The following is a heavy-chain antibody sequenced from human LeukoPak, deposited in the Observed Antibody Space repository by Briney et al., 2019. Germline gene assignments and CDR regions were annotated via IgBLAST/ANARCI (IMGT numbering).Heavy chain of an antibody. D-gene: IGHD3-22*01. Sequence: GSLRLSCAASGFTFSSYSMNWVRQAPGKGLEWVSSISSSSSYIYYADSVKGRFTISRDNAKNSLYLQMNSLRAEDTAVYYCASSYYYDSSGYNTDYWGQGTLVTVSS. CDR2: ISSSSSYI. CDR3: ASSYYYDSSGYNTDY. CDR1: GFTFSSYS. J-gene: IGHJ4*02. V-gene: IGHV3-21*01.